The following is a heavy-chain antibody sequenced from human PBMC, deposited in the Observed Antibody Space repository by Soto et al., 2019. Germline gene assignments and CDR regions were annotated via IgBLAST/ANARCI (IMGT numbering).Heavy chain of an antibody. J-gene: IGHJ5*02. D-gene: IGHD2-15*01. Sequence: PSETLSLXCAVYGGSFSGYYWSWIRQPPGKGLEWIGEINHSGSTNYNPSLKSRVTISVDTSKNQFSLKLSSVTAADTAVYYCARLKRYCSGGSCYNWFDPWGQGTLVTVSS. CDR3: ARLKRYCSGGSCYNWFDP. CDR2: INHSGST. CDR1: GGSFSGYY. V-gene: IGHV4-34*01.